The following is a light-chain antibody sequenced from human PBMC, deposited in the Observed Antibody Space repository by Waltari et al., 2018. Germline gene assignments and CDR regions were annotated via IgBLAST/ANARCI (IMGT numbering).Light chain of an antibody. V-gene: IGLV2-14*03. CDR3: SSYTASPPHVV. J-gene: IGLJ2*01. CDR1: SSDVGGFNF. CDR2: DVF. Sequence: QSALTQPASVSGSPGQSISISCTGISSDVGGFNFVSWYQQHPGKAPKLMIYDVFNRPSVVSTRFSGSKSDNAASLAISGLQAEDEAVYYCSSYTASPPHVVFGGGTKVTVL.